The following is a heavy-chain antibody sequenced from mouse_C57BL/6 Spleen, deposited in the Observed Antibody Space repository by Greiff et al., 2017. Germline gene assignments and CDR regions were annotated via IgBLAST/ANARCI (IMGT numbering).Heavy chain of an antibody. Sequence: VKLLESGPGLVAPSQSLSITCNVSGFSLTSYGVHWVRQPPGKGLEWLVVIWRDGSTTYNSALKSRLSNRKDNSKSQVCLKMNSLQTDDTAMYYCARHTYYSKAMDYWGQGTSVTVSS. CDR3: ARHTYYSKAMDY. CDR2: IWRDGST. V-gene: IGHV2-6-1*01. D-gene: IGHD2-12*01. CDR1: GFSLTSYG. J-gene: IGHJ4*01.